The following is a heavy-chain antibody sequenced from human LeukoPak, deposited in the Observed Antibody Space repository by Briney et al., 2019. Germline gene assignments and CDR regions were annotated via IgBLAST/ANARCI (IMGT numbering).Heavy chain of an antibody. J-gene: IGHJ4*02. CDR1: GFTFSSYW. Sequence: GGSLRPSCAVSGFTFSSYWMHWVRQAPGKGLVWVSRIKSDGSRTDYADSVKGRFTISRDNAKNTLYLQMNSLRVEDTAVYYCARELPFDYWGQGTLVTVSS. CDR2: IKSDGSRT. V-gene: IGHV3-74*01. CDR3: ARELPFDY.